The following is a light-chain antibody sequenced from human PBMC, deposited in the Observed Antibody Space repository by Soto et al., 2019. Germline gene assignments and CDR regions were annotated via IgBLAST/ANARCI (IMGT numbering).Light chain of an antibody. CDR1: SSDVGGYNY. CDR2: DVT. CDR3: CSYPTSNTRQIV. V-gene: IGLV2-14*01. Sequence: QSALTQPASVSGSPGQSITISCTGTSSDVGGYNYVSWYQQQPGKAPKFMIYDVTNRPSGVSNRFSGSKSGNTASLTISGLQAEDEADYYCCSYPTSNTRQIVFGPGTKLTVL. J-gene: IGLJ1*01.